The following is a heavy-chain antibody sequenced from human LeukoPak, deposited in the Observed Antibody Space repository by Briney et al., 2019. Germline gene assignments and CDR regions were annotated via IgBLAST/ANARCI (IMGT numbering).Heavy chain of an antibody. J-gene: IGHJ4*02. CDR2: ISGSGGST. V-gene: IGHV3-23*01. CDR3: ARGRMVRGVSFDY. Sequence: GGSLRLSCAASGFTFSSYAMSWVRQAPGKGLEWVSAISGSGGSTYYADSVKGRFTISRDNAKNSLYLQMNSLRAEDTAVYYCARGRMVRGVSFDYWGQGTLVTVSS. D-gene: IGHD3-10*01. CDR1: GFTFSSYA.